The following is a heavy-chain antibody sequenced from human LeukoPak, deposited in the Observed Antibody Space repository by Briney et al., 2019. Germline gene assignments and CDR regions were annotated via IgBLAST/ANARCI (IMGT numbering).Heavy chain of an antibody. CDR3: ARRRVRGVIHYFYYFDY. CDR1: GGSFSGYY. Sequence: PSETLSLTCAVYGGSFSGYYWSWIRQPPGKGLEWIGEINHSGSTNYNPSLKSRVTISVDTSKNQFSLKLSSVTAADTAVYYCARRRVRGVIHYFYYFDYWGQGTLVTVSS. D-gene: IGHD3-10*01. V-gene: IGHV4-34*01. J-gene: IGHJ4*02. CDR2: INHSGST.